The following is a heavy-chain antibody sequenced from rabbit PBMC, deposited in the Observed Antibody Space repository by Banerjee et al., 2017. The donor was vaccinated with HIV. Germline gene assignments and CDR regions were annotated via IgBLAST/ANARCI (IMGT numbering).Heavy chain of an antibody. CDR1: GFSFSSNA. CDR3: ARGEGDYGHGGFAYATGL. J-gene: IGHJ4*01. Sequence: QQQLVESGGGLVQPEGSLTLTCTASGFSFSSNAMCWVRQAPGKGLEWIGCIGAGSVSTHYTYWAKGRFTISKTSSTTVTLQMTSLTAADTATYFCARGEGDYGHGGFAYATGLWGPGTLVTVS. CDR2: IGAGSVST. V-gene: IGHV1S45*01. D-gene: IGHD6-1*01.